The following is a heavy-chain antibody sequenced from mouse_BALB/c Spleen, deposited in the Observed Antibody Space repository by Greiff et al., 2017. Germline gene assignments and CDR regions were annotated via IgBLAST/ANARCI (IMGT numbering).Heavy chain of an antibody. CDR2: INPSNGRT. CDR3: ARKVITTATDAMDY. D-gene: IGHD1-2*01. J-gene: IGHJ4*01. V-gene: IGHV1S81*02. Sequence: QVQLQQPGAELVKPGASVKLSCKASGYTFTSYWMHWVKQRPGQGLEWIGEINPSNGRTNYNEKFKSKATLTVDKSSSTAYMQLSSLTSEDSAVYYCARKVITTATDAMDYWGQGTSVTVSS. CDR1: GYTFTSYW.